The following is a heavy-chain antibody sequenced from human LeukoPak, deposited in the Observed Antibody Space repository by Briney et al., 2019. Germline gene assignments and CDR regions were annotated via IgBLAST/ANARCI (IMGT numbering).Heavy chain of an antibody. CDR2: INPSGGST. V-gene: IGHV1-46*01. Sequence: ASVTVSCKASGYTFINYGISWVRQAPGQGRAGMGIINPSGGSTSYPQNFQGRVTMTRDTSTSTVYMELGSLRSEDTAMYYCATMPMPIQRGRGMDVWGQGTTVTVSS. CDR3: ATMPMPIQRGRGMDV. D-gene: IGHD2-2*01. CDR1: GYTFINYG. J-gene: IGHJ6*02.